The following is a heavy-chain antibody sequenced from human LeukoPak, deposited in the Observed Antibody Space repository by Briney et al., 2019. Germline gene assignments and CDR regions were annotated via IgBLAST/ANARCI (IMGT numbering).Heavy chain of an antibody. CDR1: GFTFSDYY. CDR3: ARAGRNCGGDCYKGEVDWFDP. D-gene: IGHD2-21*01. J-gene: IGHJ5*02. V-gene: IGHV3-11*01. CDR2: ISSSGSTI. Sequence: GGSLRLSCAASGFTFSDYYMSWIRQAPGKGLEWVSYISSSGSTIYYADSVKGRFTISRDNAKNSLYLQMNSLRAEDTAVYYCARAGRNCGGDCYKGEVDWFDPWGQGTLVTVSS.